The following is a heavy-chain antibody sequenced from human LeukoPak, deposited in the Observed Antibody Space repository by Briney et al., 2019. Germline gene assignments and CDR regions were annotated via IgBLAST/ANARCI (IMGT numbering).Heavy chain of an antibody. V-gene: IGHV3-53*01. Sequence: PGGSLRLSCAASGFTVSSNYMSWVRQAPGKGLEWVSVIYSGGSTYYADSVKGRFTISRDNSKNTLYLQMNSLRAEDTAVYYCASVSEVPIVLKTMDVWGKGTTVTVFS. CDR2: IYSGGST. CDR1: GFTVSSNY. J-gene: IGHJ6*04. D-gene: IGHD2-8*01. CDR3: ASVSEVPIVLKTMDV.